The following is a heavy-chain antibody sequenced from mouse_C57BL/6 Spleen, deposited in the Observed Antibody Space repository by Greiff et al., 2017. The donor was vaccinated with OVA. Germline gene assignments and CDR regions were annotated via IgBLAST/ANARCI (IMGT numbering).Heavy chain of an antibody. V-gene: IGHV1-64*01. CDR1: GYTFTSYW. J-gene: IGHJ3*01. Sequence: QVQLKQPGAELVKPGASVKLSCKASGYTFTSYWMHWVKQRPGQGLEWIGMIHPNSGSTNYNETFQSQATLTVDKSTSTAYMQLSSLTVEDSAVYYCASYYGSSYGFAYWGQGTLVTVSA. CDR3: ASYYGSSYGFAY. D-gene: IGHD1-1*01. CDR2: IHPNSGST.